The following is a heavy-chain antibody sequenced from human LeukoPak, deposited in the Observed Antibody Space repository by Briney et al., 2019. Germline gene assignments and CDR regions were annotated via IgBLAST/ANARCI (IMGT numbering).Heavy chain of an antibody. V-gene: IGHV1-69-2*01. J-gene: IGHJ4*02. CDR3: ANLSPTTVMTFDY. CDR1: GYTFTDYY. D-gene: IGHD4-17*01. CDR2: VDPEDGET. Sequence: ASVKVSCKVSGYTFTDYYMHWVQQAPGKGLEWMGLVDPEDGETIYAEKFQGRVTITTDESTSTAYMELSSLRSEDTAVYYCANLSPTTVMTFDYWGQGTLVTVSS.